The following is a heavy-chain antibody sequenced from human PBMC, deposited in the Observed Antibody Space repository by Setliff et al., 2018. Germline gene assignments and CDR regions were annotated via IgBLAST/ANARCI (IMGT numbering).Heavy chain of an antibody. CDR1: GGSVSSGSYY. D-gene: IGHD3-10*01. Sequence: SETLSLTCAVSGGSVSSGSYYWSWIRQPPGKGLECIVNIHYSGNTNYNPSLKSPATISIDTSKNQFSLKLSPVTAADTAVYYCARDKTVQRFITWGQGTLVTVSS. J-gene: IGHJ5*02. CDR3: ARDKTVQRFIT. CDR2: IHYSGNT. V-gene: IGHV4-61*01.